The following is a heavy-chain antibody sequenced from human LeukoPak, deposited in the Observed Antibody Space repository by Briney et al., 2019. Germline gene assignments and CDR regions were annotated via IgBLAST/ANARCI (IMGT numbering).Heavy chain of an antibody. CDR2: IYPGDSDT. CDR1: GYSFTNYR. J-gene: IGHJ3*02. V-gene: IGHV5-51*01. CDR3: ARSGSLGTFDI. Sequence: GESLKISCKGSGYSFTNYRIGWVRQMPGKGLEWMGIIYPGDSDTRYSPSFQGQVTISADKSISTAYLQWSSLRASETAMYYCARSGSLGTFDIWGQGTLVTVSS. D-gene: IGHD1-26*01.